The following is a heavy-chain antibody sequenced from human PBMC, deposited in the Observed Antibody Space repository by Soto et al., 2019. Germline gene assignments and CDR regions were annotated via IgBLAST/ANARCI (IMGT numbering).Heavy chain of an antibody. V-gene: IGHV4-34*01. CDR3: ARATYYDILTGYYRGGTFDY. J-gene: IGHJ4*02. D-gene: IGHD3-9*01. CDR1: GGSFSGYY. Sequence: QVQLQQCGAGLLKPSETLSLTCVVYGGSFSGYYWSWIRQPPGKGLEWIGEINHSGSTNYNPSLKSRVTISVDTSKNQFSLKLNSVTAADTAVYYCARATYYDILTGYYRGGTFDYWGQGTLVTVSS. CDR2: INHSGST.